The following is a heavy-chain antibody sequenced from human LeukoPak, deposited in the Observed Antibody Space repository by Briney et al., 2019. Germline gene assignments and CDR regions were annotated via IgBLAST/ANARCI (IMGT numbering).Heavy chain of an antibody. Sequence: ASVKVSCKASGGTFSSYGISWVRQAPGQGLEWMGWISAYNGNTNYAQKLQGRVTMTTDTSTSTAYMELRSLRSDDTAVYYCARYYYGSGSNNWFDPWGQGTLVTVSS. V-gene: IGHV1-18*01. D-gene: IGHD3-10*01. CDR1: GGTFSSYG. CDR3: ARYYYGSGSNNWFDP. J-gene: IGHJ5*02. CDR2: ISAYNGNT.